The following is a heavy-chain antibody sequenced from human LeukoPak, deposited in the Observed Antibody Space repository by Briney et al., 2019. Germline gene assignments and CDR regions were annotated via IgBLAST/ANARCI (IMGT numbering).Heavy chain of an antibody. Sequence: PGGSLRLSCAASGFTLSGYGMDWVRQAPGKGLEWVSYISSSTRIIYYADSVKGRLTISRDNAKNSLYLQMNSLRAEDTAVYYCAKATGYLLWGQGTLVTVSS. CDR1: GFTLSGYG. CDR2: ISSSTRII. J-gene: IGHJ4*02. D-gene: IGHD1-14*01. V-gene: IGHV3-48*01. CDR3: AKATGYLL.